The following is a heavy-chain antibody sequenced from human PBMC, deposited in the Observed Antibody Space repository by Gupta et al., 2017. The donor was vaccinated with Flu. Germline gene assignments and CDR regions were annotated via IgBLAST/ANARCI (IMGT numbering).Heavy chain of an antibody. D-gene: IGHD3-10*01. J-gene: IGHJ5*02. CDR2: MNPKSENR. V-gene: IGHV1-8*01. Sequence: QAQLVQSGAEVRKPGASVKVSCKASGYTFSTYNINWVRQAPGQGLEWMGWMNPKSENRGSAQKFQGRFTMTTNTSTSTVYMELSGLRPDDTAVYYCARGTLVARSCYNCWFDPWGQGTLVTVSS. CDR1: GYTFSTYN. CDR3: ARGTLVARSCYNCWFDP.